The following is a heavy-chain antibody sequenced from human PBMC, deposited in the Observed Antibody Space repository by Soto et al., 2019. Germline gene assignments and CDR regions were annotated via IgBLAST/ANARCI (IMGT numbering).Heavy chain of an antibody. CDR3: AAGSSGPYY. CDR2: IKYDGSDK. V-gene: IGHV3-7*02. J-gene: IGHJ4*02. CDR1: GLSFSSYW. D-gene: IGHD6-19*01. Sequence: PGGSLRLSCVVSGLSFSSYWMTWVRQAPGKGLEWVANIKYDGSDKYYVDSVKGRFNISRDNTRNSLYLQMNSLRVEDTAVYYCAAGSSGPYYWGQGTLVTVSS.